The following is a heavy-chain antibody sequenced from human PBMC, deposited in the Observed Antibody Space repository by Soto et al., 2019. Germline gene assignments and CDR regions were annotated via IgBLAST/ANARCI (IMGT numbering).Heavy chain of an antibody. CDR3: GRARWDYALDV. Sequence: PWETRCFPCAVSGIVISSGSYWGCIRKPPGKGLEWIGSIFHGGNTYSTPSLKSRVTISVEMSKNKFSLKLNSVTAADPSVYYCGRARWDYALDVWGQGTVVTVSS. J-gene: IGHJ3*01. V-gene: IGHV4-38-2*01. CDR1: GIVISSGSY. CDR2: IFHGGNT. D-gene: IGHD1-26*01.